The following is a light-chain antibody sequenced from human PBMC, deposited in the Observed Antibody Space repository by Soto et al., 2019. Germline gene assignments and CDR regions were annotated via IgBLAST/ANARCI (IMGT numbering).Light chain of an antibody. V-gene: IGKV3-15*01. Sequence: EIVMTQSPATLSVSQGDRATLSCRASQSASNNVAWYQQKPGQAPRLLIYGASTRASGLTARFSGSGSGTDFTLTISSLQSEDFGVYYCQQYNYWPPFTFGQGTQLEIK. J-gene: IGKJ2*01. CDR3: QQYNYWPPFT. CDR1: QSASNN. CDR2: GAS.